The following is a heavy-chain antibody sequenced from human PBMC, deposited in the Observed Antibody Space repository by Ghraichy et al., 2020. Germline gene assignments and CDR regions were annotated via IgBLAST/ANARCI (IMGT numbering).Heavy chain of an antibody. CDR1: GFTFSSYS. Sequence: GGSLRLSCAASGFTFSSYSMNWVRQAPGKGLEWVSSISSSSSYIYYADSVKGRFTISRDNAKNSLYLQMNSLRAEDTAVYYCARVPLGSYYHYYYYGMDVWGQGTTVTVSS. CDR2: ISSSSSYI. J-gene: IGHJ6*02. V-gene: IGHV3-21*01. D-gene: IGHD1-26*01. CDR3: ARVPLGSYYHYYYYGMDV.